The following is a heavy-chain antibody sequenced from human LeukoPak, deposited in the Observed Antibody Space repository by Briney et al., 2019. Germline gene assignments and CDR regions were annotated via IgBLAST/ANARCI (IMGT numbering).Heavy chain of an antibody. CDR3: APPNHIVVVTASDDAFDI. Sequence: HRASVKVSCKASGGTFSSYAISWGRQAPGQGPEWMGRIIPIFGTANYAQKFQGRVTITTDESTSTAYMELSSLRSEDTAVYYCAPPNHIVVVTASDDAFDIWGQGTMVTVSS. D-gene: IGHD2-21*02. V-gene: IGHV1-69*05. J-gene: IGHJ3*02. CDR1: GGTFSSYA. CDR2: IIPIFGTA.